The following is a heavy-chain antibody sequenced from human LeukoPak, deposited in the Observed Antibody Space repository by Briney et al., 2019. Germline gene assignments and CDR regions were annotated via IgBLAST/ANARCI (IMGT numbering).Heavy chain of an antibody. J-gene: IGHJ4*02. V-gene: IGHV3-7*01. D-gene: IGHD3-10*02. CDR3: ARCSGSHQNRNDY. Sequence: GGSLRLSCAASGFTFSSYWMSWVRQAPGKGLEWVANIKQDGSEKYYVDSVKGRFTISRDNAKNSLYLQMNSLRAEGTAVYYCARCSGSHQNRNDYWGQGTLVTVSS. CDR2: IKQDGSEK. CDR1: GFTFSSYW.